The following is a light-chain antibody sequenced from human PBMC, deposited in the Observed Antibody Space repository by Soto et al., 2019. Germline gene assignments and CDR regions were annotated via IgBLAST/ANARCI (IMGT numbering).Light chain of an antibody. V-gene: IGKV1-12*01. J-gene: IGKJ4*01. CDR3: KQTSSFPLN. CDR1: HGVINW. CDR2: GAF. Sequence: DSQMTQSPSSVSASVGDRVTITCRASHGVINWVDWNQRKEGKAPKLLIYGAFTFESDVPARFSGSGSGTNFTLNIDSLQLEDFAIYYCKQTSSFPLNFGGGTKVEIK.